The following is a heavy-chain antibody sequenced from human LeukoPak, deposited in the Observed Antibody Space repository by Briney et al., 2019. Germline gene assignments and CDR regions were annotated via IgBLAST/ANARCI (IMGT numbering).Heavy chain of an antibody. CDR2: ISGSSTGWIT. Sequence: GGSLRLSCAASGFTFSTYAMSWVRQAPEKGLEWVSSISGSSTGWITYYADSVKGRFTISGDNSKNTLYLQMNSLRAEDTAVYYCAKASPHGGETYWGQGTLVTVSS. D-gene: IGHD5-24*01. J-gene: IGHJ4*02. V-gene: IGHV3-23*01. CDR1: GFTFSTYA. CDR3: AKASPHGGETY.